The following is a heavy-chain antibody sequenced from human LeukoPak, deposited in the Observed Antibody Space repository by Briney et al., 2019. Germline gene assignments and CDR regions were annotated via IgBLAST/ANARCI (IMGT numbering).Heavy chain of an antibody. CDR3: ARGWLWFGESREIDY. CDR1: GFTVSSNY. Sequence: GGSLRLSCAAPGFTVSSNYMSWVRQAPGEGLEWVSVIYSGGSTYYADSVKGRFTISRDNSKNTLYLQMNSLRAEDTAVYYCARGWLWFGESREIDYWGQGTLVTVSS. D-gene: IGHD3-10*01. CDR2: IYSGGST. J-gene: IGHJ4*02. V-gene: IGHV3-53*01.